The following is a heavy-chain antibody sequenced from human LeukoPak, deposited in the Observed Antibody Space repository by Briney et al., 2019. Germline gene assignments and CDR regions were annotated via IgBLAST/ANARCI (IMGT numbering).Heavy chain of an antibody. CDR1: GFTFSDYY. D-gene: IGHD2-21*02. J-gene: IGHJ4*02. CDR3: AKDISGGDCPDY. Sequence: GGSLRLSCAASGFTFSDYYMSWIRQAPGKGLEWVAVISYDGSDKYYADSVKGRFTISRDNSKNTVYLQMNNLRGDDTAVYYCAKDISGGDCPDYWGQGTLVTVSS. CDR2: ISYDGSDK. V-gene: IGHV3-30*18.